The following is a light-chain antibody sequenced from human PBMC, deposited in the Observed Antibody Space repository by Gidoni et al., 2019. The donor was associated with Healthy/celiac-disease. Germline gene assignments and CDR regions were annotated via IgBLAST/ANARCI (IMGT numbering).Light chain of an antibody. CDR2: GAS. Sequence: IVLTQSPATLSLSPGERATLSCRASQSVSSSYVGWYQQKPGQATRLLIYGASSRATGIPDRISGSGGGTDFTLTISRLEQEDFAVYYCQQYGSSPLYTFGQGTKVEIK. CDR1: QSVSSSY. V-gene: IGKV3-20*01. J-gene: IGKJ2*01. CDR3: QQYGSSPLYT.